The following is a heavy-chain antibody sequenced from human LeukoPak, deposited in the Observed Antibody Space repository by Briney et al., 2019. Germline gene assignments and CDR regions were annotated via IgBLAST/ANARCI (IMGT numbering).Heavy chain of an antibody. CDR2: INHSGST. Sequence: SETLSLTCAVYGGSFSGYYWSWIRQPPGKGLEWIGEINHSGSTNYNPSLKSRVTISVDTSKNQFSLKLSSVTAADTAVYYCARHEKRGRITMVRGVTTFDPWGQGTLVTVSS. CDR3: ARHEKRGRITMVRGVTTFDP. J-gene: IGHJ5*02. D-gene: IGHD3-10*01. CDR1: GGSFSGYY. V-gene: IGHV4-34*01.